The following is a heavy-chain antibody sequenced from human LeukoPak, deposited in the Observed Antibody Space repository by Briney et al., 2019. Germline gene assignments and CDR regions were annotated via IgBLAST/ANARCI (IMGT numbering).Heavy chain of an antibody. Sequence: ASVKVSCKASGYTFTSYYMHWVRQAPGQGLEWMGWISAYNGNTKYTQKLQGRVTMTTDTSTSTAYMELRSLTSNDTAVYYCASSKEDSGTTATFDYWGQGTLVTVSS. V-gene: IGHV1-18*04. CDR1: GYTFTSYY. CDR2: ISAYNGNT. CDR3: ASSKEDSGTTATFDY. D-gene: IGHD3-10*01. J-gene: IGHJ4*02.